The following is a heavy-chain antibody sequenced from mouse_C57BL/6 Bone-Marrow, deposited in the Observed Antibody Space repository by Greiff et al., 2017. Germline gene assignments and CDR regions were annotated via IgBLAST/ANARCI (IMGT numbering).Heavy chain of an antibody. CDR2: ISSGGSYT. CDR3: ADGYPWFAD. Sequence: EVQVVESGGDLVKPGGSLKLSCEASGFTFRSYGMSWVRQTPDKRLEWVATISSGGSYTYYPDSVKGRFAIARDNAKNTLYLQMSSLKYEDTAMYYCADGYPWFADWGQGTLVTVSA. D-gene: IGHD2-3*01. V-gene: IGHV5-6*01. J-gene: IGHJ3*01. CDR1: GFTFRSYG.